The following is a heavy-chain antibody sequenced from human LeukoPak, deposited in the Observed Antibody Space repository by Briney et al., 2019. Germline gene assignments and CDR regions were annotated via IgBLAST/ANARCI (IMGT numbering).Heavy chain of an antibody. CDR3: ARGSDSSGYYVLDY. J-gene: IGHJ4*02. CDR2: IIPIFGTA. Sequence: SVNVSCKASGYTFTGYYMHWVRQAPGQGLEWMGGIIPIFGTANYAQKFQGRVTITADESTSTAYMELSSLRSEDTAVYYCARGSDSSGYYVLDYWGQGTLVTVSS. D-gene: IGHD3-22*01. CDR1: GYTFTGYY. V-gene: IGHV1-69*13.